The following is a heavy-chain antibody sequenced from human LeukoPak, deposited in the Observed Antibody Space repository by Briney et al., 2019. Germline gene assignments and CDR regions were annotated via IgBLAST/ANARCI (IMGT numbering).Heavy chain of an antibody. CDR3: AREGVPFYYDSSQPETNWFDP. CDR2: ISSSSSYI. Sequence: GGSLRLSCAASGFTFSSYSMNWVRHAPGKGLEWVSSISSSSSYIYYADSVKGRFTISRDNAKNSLYLQMNSLRAEDTAVYYCAREGVPFYYDSSQPETNWFDPWGQGTLVTVSS. V-gene: IGHV3-21*01. CDR1: GFTFSSYS. D-gene: IGHD3-22*01. J-gene: IGHJ5*02.